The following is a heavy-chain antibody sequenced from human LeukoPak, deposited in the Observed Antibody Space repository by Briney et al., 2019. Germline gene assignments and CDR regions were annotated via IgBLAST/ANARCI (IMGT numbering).Heavy chain of an antibody. CDR3: ARDSETSYWG. D-gene: IGHD7-27*01. Sequence: GGSLRLSCAASGFPFGSYWMHWVRPAPGKGVMCVSRVEHDGSGASYADSVKGRFTISRDNARNTLYLEMNSLRAEDTAVYYCARDSETSYWGWGQGTLVTVSS. V-gene: IGHV3-74*01. CDR2: VEHDGSGA. J-gene: IGHJ4*02. CDR1: GFPFGSYW.